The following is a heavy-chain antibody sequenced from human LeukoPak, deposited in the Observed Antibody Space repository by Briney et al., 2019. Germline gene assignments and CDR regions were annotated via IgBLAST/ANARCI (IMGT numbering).Heavy chain of an antibody. CDR2: IYSSGST. D-gene: IGHD6-19*01. J-gene: IGHJ4*02. CDR3: ARSGSGWYYFDY. Sequence: SETLSLTCTVSGGSISSSSYYWGWIRQPPGKGLEWIGSIYSSGSTNYDPSLKSAVTISGDTSKNQFSLKLSSVTAADTAVYYCARSGSGWYYFDYWGQGTLVTVSS. CDR1: GGSISSSSYY. V-gene: IGHV4-39*07.